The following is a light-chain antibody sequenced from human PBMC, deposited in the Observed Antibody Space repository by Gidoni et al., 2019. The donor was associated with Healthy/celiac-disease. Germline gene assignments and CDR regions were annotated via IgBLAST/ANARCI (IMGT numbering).Light chain of an antibody. CDR3: QSYDSSLRGVV. CDR1: SSNIGAGYD. Sequence: QSVLTQPPSVSEAPGPRVTISCTGSSSNIGAGYDVHWYQQLPGTAPKLLIYGNSNRPSGVPDRFSGSKSGTSASLAITGLQAEDEADYYCQSYDSSLRGVVFGGGTKLTVL. CDR2: GNS. V-gene: IGLV1-40*01. J-gene: IGLJ2*01.